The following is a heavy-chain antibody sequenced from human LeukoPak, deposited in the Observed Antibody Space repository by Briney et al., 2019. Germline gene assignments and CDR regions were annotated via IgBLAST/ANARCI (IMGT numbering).Heavy chain of an antibody. CDR3: ASAEANYGGSVFDY. V-gene: IGHV4-39*01. Sequence: PSETLSLTCSVSGGSIGTSSYYWGWIRQPPGKGLEWLGTIYYGGNINYNLSLKSRSTISADTSNNQLSLKLSSVPAEAPAVYYCASAEANYGGSVFDYWGQGTLVTVSS. J-gene: IGHJ4*02. CDR1: GGSIGTSSYY. CDR2: IYYGGNI. D-gene: IGHD4-23*01.